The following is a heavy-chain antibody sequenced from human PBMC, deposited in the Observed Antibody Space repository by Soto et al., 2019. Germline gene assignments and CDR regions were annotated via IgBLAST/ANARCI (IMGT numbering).Heavy chain of an antibody. V-gene: IGHV3-15*07. J-gene: IGHJ4*02. CDR1: GFTFSIAW. CDR2: MKSKTDGGAT. D-gene: IGHD6-13*01. CDR3: TRRIAVAGTYYFDY. Sequence: GGSLRLSCAASGFTFSIAWMNWVRQAPGKGLEWVGRMKSKTDGGATNYAAPVKGRFTISRDDSKNTLYLQMNSLKTEDTAVYYCTRRIAVAGTYYFDYWGQGTLVTVSS.